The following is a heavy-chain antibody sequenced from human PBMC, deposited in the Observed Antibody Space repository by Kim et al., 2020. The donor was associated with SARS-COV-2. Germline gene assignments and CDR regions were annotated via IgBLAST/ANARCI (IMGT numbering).Heavy chain of an antibody. CDR2: ISYDGSNK. D-gene: IGHD3-9*01. CDR3: ARWGKVRNLDWLGHYYYGMDV. Sequence: GGSLRLSCAASGFTFSSYAMHWVRQAPGKGLEWVAVISYDGSNKYYADSVKGRFTISRDNSKNTLYLQMNSLRAEATAVYYCARWGKVRNLDWLGHYYYGMDVWGQGTTVTVSS. V-gene: IGHV3-30*04. J-gene: IGHJ6*02. CDR1: GFTFSSYA.